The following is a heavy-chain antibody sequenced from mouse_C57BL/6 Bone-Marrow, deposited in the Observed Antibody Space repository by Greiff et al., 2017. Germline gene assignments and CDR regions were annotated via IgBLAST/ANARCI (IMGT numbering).Heavy chain of an antibody. CDR2: IDPENGDT. CDR1: GFNIKDDY. Sequence: VQLQQSGAELVRPGASVKLSCTASGFNIKDDYMHWVKQRPEQGLEWIGWIDPENGDTEYASKFQGKATITADTSSNTAYLPLSSLTSEDTAVYYCTTRVYYGSSYWYFDVWGTGTTVTVSS. CDR3: TTRVYYGSSYWYFDV. V-gene: IGHV14-4*01. J-gene: IGHJ1*03. D-gene: IGHD1-1*01.